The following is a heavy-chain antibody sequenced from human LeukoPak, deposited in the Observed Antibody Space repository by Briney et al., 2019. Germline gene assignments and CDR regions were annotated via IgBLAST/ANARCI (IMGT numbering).Heavy chain of an antibody. CDR3: AIGLRGGIVGAIGRYYFDY. J-gene: IGHJ4*02. CDR2: MNPNSGNA. Sequence: ASVKVSCKASGYTFTSYDLNWVRQATGQGLEWMGWMNPNSGNAGYAQKFHGRVTMTRNTSISTAYMELSSLRSEDTAVYYCAIGLRGGIVGAIGRYYFDYWGQGTLVTVSS. D-gene: IGHD1-26*01. V-gene: IGHV1-8*01. CDR1: GYTFTSYD.